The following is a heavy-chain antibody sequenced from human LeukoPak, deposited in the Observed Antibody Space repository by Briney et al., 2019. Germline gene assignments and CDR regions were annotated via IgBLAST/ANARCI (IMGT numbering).Heavy chain of an antibody. Sequence: PSETLSLTCAVYGGSFSGYYWSWIRQPPGKGLEWIGEINHSGSTNYNPSLKSRVTISVDTSKNQFSLKLSSVTAADTAVYYCARIGIVVVAATPDYWGQGTVVTVSS. CDR1: GGSFSGYY. CDR2: INHSGST. V-gene: IGHV4-34*01. D-gene: IGHD2-15*01. J-gene: IGHJ4*02. CDR3: ARIGIVVVAATPDY.